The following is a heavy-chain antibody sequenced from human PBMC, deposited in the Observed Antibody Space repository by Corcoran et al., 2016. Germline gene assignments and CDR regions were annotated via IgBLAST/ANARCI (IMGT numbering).Heavy chain of an antibody. CDR2: IIPIFGTA. J-gene: IGHJ5*02. Sequence: QVQLVQCGAEVKKPGSSVKVSCKASGGTFSSYAISWVRQAPGQGLEWMGGIIPIFGTANYAQKFQGRVTITADKSTSTAYMELSSLRSEDTAVYYCARDGLEAAVAGLCWFDPWGQGTLVTISS. CDR3: ARDGLEAAVAGLCWFDP. CDR1: GGTFSSYA. V-gene: IGHV1-69*06. D-gene: IGHD6-19*01.